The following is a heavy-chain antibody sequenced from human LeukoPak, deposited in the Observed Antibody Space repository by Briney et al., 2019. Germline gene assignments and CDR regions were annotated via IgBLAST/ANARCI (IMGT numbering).Heavy chain of an antibody. CDR3: ARADYDSSGYIDY. Sequence: GGSLRLSCAASGFTFSSYSMNWVRQAPGKGLEWVSSISSSSSYIYYADSVKGRFTISRDNAKNSLYLQMNSLRAEDTAVYYCARADYDSSGYIDYWGQGTLATVSS. D-gene: IGHD3-22*01. J-gene: IGHJ4*02. CDR1: GFTFSSYS. V-gene: IGHV3-21*01. CDR2: ISSSSSYI.